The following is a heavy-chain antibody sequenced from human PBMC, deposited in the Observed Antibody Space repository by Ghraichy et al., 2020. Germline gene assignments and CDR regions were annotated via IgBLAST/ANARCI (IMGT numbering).Heavy chain of an antibody. D-gene: IGHD6-13*01. J-gene: IGHJ3*02. CDR3: ARSRRGAAAGKGNAFDI. CDR1: GFSLSTSGMC. Sequence: SGPTLVKPTQTLTLTCTFSGFSLSTSGMCVSWIRQPPGKALEWLARIDWDDDKYYSTSLKTRLTISKDTSKNQVVLTMTNMDPVDTATYYCARSRRGAAAGKGNAFDIWGQGTMVTVSS. CDR2: IDWDDDK. V-gene: IGHV2-70*11.